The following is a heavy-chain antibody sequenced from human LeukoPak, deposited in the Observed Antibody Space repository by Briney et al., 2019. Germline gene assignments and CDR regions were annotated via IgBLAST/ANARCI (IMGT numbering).Heavy chain of an antibody. D-gene: IGHD3-10*01. CDR1: GFTFSSYA. CDR2: ISGSGGST. V-gene: IGHV3-23*01. J-gene: IGHJ6*02. Sequence: PGGSLRLSCAASGFTFSSYAMSWVRQAPGEGLEWVSAISGSGGSTYYADSVKGRFTISRDNSKNTLYLQMNSLRAEDTAVYYCANSPGPYYGSGSYYLPYGMDVWGQGTTVTVSS. CDR3: ANSPGPYYGSGSYYLPYGMDV.